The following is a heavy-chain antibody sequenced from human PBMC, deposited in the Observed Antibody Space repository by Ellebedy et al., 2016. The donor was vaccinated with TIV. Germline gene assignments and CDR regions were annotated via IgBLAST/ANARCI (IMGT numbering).Heavy chain of an antibody. J-gene: IGHJ6*03. V-gene: IGHV3-49*03. CDR1: GFTFGNYG. CDR3: SRLGGVAGERSYYYFMDV. D-gene: IGHD3-16*01. Sequence: GESLKISCTTSGFTFGNYGLNWFRQAPGKGLEWVSFIRSKASGGTTDYAASVKGRFTISRDDSKSIAYLQMNSLETDDTAVYFCSRLGGVAGERSYYYFMDVWGKGTTVTVSS. CDR2: IRSKASGGTT.